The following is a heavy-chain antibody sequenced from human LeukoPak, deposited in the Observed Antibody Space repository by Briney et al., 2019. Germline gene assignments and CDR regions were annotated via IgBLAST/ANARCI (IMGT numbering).Heavy chain of an antibody. V-gene: IGHV1-69*01. Sequence: GSSVKVSCKASGGTFSSYAISWVRQAPRQGLEWMGGIIPIFGTANYAQKFQGRVTITADESTSTAYMELSSLRSEDTAVYYCARDPHDYGDYGDWGQGTLVTVSS. D-gene: IGHD4-17*01. CDR3: ARDPHDYGDYGD. CDR1: GGTFSSYA. CDR2: IIPIFGTA. J-gene: IGHJ4*02.